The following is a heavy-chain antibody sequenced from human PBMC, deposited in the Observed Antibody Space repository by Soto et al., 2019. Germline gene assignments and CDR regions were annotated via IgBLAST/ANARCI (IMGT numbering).Heavy chain of an antibody. CDR2: ISAYNGNT. J-gene: IGHJ4*02. CDR3: ALTAIDY. CDR1: GYTFITYG. D-gene: IGHD5-18*01. V-gene: IGHV1-18*01. Sequence: QVQLVQSVAEVKKPGASVKVSCKASGYTFITYGINWVRQAPGKGLEWMGWISAYNGNTQFAQKFQGRLTMTRDTSTSTAYMELRSLRSDDTAVYYCALTAIDYWGQGTLVTVSS.